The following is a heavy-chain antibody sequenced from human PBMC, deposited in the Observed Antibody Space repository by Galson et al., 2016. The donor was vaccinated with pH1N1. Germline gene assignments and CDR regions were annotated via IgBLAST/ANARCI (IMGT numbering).Heavy chain of an antibody. D-gene: IGHD4-17*01. Sequence: SLRLSCAASGFNFDTFAMHWVRRTPGKGLEWVAFISYNGHDESYAESLKGRFTVSRDNSKNRLYLHMNSLRTEDTGLYYCAREDWSYGDTYYNGMDVWDQGTTVTVSS. CDR2: ISYNGHDE. V-gene: IGHV3-30-3*01. CDR1: GFNFDTFA. J-gene: IGHJ6*02. CDR3: AREDWSYGDTYYNGMDV.